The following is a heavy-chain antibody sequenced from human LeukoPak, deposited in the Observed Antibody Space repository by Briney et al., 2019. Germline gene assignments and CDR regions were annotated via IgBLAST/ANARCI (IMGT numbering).Heavy chain of an antibody. CDR1: GFTFSNYA. J-gene: IGHJ4*02. Sequence: PGGSLRLSCAASGFTFSNYAMTWVRQAPGKGLEWVSAISGSGGSTYYADSVRGRFTISRDNSKNTLYLQMNSLRAEDTAVYYCAKDQGEYYYDSSGSAYWGQGTLVTVSS. CDR2: ISGSGGST. CDR3: AKDQGEYYYDSSGSAY. D-gene: IGHD3-22*01. V-gene: IGHV3-23*01.